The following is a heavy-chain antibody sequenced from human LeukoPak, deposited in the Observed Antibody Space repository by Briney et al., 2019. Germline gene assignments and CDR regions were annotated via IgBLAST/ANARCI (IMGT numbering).Heavy chain of an antibody. J-gene: IGHJ4*02. CDR2: IKSKTDGGTT. Sequence: GGSLGLSCAASGFTFSNAWMSWVRQAPGKGLEWVGRIKSKTDGGTTDYAAPVKGRFTISRDDSKNTLYLQMNSLKTEDTAVYYCTTDVHWTGTTLRRFDYWGQGTLVTVSS. V-gene: IGHV3-15*01. CDR3: TTDVHWTGTTLRRFDY. D-gene: IGHD1-1*01. CDR1: GFTFSNAW.